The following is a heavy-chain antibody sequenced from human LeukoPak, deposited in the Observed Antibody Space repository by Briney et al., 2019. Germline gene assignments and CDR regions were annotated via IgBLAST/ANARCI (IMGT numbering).Heavy chain of an antibody. CDR3: ARVFSPDYDSSFSWFDP. CDR2: INPNSGGT. CDR1: GYTFTGYY. Sequence: ASVEVSCKASGYTFTGYYMHWVRQAPGQGLEWMGWINPNSGGTNYAQKFQGRVTMTRDTSISTAYMELSRLRSDDTAVYYCARVFSPDYDSSFSWFDPWGQGTLVTVSS. J-gene: IGHJ5*02. V-gene: IGHV1-2*02. D-gene: IGHD3-22*01.